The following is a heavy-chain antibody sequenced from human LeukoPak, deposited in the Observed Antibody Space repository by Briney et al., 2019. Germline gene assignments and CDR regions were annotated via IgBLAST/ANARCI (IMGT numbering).Heavy chain of an antibody. V-gene: IGHV3-21*01. CDR3: ARGDNSGWRNVYYFDY. Sequence: GGSLRLSCAASGFTFSSYSMNWVRQAPGKGLEWVSSISSSSSYIYYADSVKGRFTISRDNAKNSLYLQMNSLRAEDTAVYYCARGDNSGWRNVYYFDYWGQGTLVTVSS. J-gene: IGHJ4*02. CDR2: ISSSSSYI. D-gene: IGHD6-19*01. CDR1: GFTFSSYS.